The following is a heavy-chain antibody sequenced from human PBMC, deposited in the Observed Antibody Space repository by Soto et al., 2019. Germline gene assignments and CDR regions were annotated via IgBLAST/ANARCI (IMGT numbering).Heavy chain of an antibody. CDR1: GFTFSSYA. Sequence: PGGSLRLSCAASGFTFSSYAMSWVRQAPGKGLEWVSAISGSGGSTYYADSVKGRFAISRDNSKNTLYLQMNSLRAEDTAVYYCAKSGGYSYGWGEYYYYYGMDVWGQGTTVTAP. CDR3: AKSGGYSYGWGEYYYYYGMDV. J-gene: IGHJ6*02. CDR2: ISGSGGST. D-gene: IGHD5-18*01. V-gene: IGHV3-23*01.